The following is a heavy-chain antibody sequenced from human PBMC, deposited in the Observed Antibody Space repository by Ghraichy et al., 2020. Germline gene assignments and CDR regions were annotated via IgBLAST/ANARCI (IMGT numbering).Heavy chain of an antibody. CDR1: EFTFSSYS. J-gene: IGHJ6*02. D-gene: IGHD5/OR15-5a*01. CDR2: ITSSSRFI. V-gene: IGHV3-48*02. Sequence: GGSLRLSCVGSEFTFSSYSMNWVRQAPGKGLEWVSYITSSSRFISYADSVKGRFTVSRDNGQNSLYLQMKSLRDEDTAVYYCARGSTMVRYYYYDGMAVWGQGPTVTFSS. CDR3: ARGSTMVRYYYYDGMAV.